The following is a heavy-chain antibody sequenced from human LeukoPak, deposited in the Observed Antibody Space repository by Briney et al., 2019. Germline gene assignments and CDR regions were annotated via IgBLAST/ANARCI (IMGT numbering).Heavy chain of an antibody. V-gene: IGHV1-2*02. J-gene: IGHJ6*02. D-gene: IGHD6-13*01. Sequence: ASVKVSCKASGYTFTGYYMHWVRQAPGQGLEWTGWINPNSGGTNYAQKFQGKVTMTRDTSISTAYMELSRLRSDDTAVYYCATSHSSSWPLGGMDVWGQGTTVTVSS. CDR3: ATSHSSSWPLGGMDV. CDR1: GYTFTGYY. CDR2: INPNSGGT.